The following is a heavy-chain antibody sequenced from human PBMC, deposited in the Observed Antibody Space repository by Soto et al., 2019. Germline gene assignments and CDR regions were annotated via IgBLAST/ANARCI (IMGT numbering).Heavy chain of an antibody. CDR1: GYSFAGYW. D-gene: IGHD3-22*01. V-gene: IGHV5-10-1*01. CDR3: ERKIYDSDSVPNFQYYFDS. CDR2: IVSSDSQT. Sequence: GESLKISCKGSGYSFAGYWLTWVRQMPGKGLEWMGRIVSSDSQTYYIPSLRGHVTISAAKSITTVFLQWSSLRASDTAMYYCERKIYDSDSVPNFQYYFDSWGQGTLVTVSS. J-gene: IGHJ4*02.